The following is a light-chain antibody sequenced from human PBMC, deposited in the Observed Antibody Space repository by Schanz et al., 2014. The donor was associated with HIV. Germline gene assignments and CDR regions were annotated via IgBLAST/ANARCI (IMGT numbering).Light chain of an antibody. J-gene: IGLJ1*01. V-gene: IGLV2-14*03. CDR1: SSDVGGYNY. CDR3: SSYTSSSTYV. CDR2: DVS. Sequence: HSALTQPASVSGSPGQSITISCTGTSSDVGGYNYASWYQHHPGKAPKLMIYDVSNRPSGVSNRFSGSKSGNTASLTISGLQAEDEADYYCSSYTSSSTYVFGTGTKLTVL.